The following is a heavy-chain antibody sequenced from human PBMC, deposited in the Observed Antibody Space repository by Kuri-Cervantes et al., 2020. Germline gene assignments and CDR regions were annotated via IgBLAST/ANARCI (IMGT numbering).Heavy chain of an antibody. Sequence: GGSLRLSCAASGFTFSSYAMHWVRQAPGKGLEWVAVISYDGSNKYYADSVKGRFTISRDNSKNTLYLQMNSLRAEDTAVYYCARDAAGGAHTDYWGQGTLVTVSS. V-gene: IGHV3-30-3*01. D-gene: IGHD2-15*01. CDR1: GFTFSSYA. CDR3: ARDAAGGAHTDY. J-gene: IGHJ4*02. CDR2: ISYDGSNK.